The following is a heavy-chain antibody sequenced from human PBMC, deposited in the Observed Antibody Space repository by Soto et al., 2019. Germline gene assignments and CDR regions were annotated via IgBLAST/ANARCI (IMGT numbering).Heavy chain of an antibody. Sequence: QVQLVQSGAEVKKTGSSVKVSCKASGDTSSTYRINWVRQAPGQGLEWVGRIIPILALTNYAQRFQGRVTITADKSTSKVYMELSSLRSEDTAVYYCARGYCSGGSCYSPRYNWFDPWGQGTLVTVSS. CDR1: GDTSSTYR. V-gene: IGHV1-69*02. J-gene: IGHJ5*02. CDR2: IIPILALT. D-gene: IGHD2-15*01. CDR3: ARGYCSGGSCYSPRYNWFDP.